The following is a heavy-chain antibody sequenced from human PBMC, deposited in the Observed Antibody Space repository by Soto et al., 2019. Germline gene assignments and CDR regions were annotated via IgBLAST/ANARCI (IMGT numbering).Heavy chain of an antibody. CDR2: IYHSGST. Sequence: SETLSLTCAVSGGSISSSNWWSWVRQPPGKGLEWIGEIYHSGSTNYNPSLKSRVTISVDKSKNQFSLKLSSVTAADTAVYSCARTPWAGYTENYFDYWGQGTLVTVSS. CDR1: GGSISSSNW. CDR3: ARTPWAGYTENYFDY. J-gene: IGHJ4*02. V-gene: IGHV4-4*02. D-gene: IGHD5-18*01.